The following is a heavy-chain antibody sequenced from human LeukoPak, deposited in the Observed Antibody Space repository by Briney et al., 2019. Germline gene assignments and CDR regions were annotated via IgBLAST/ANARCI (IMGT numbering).Heavy chain of an antibody. CDR3: ARDGYSGYLHLYYGMDV. V-gene: IGHV4-39*07. J-gene: IGHJ6*02. Sequence: SETLSLTCTVSGGSISSSSYYWGWIRQPPGKGLEWIGSIYYSGSTNYNPSLKSRVTISVDTSKNQFSLKLSSVTAADTAVYYCARDGYSGYLHLYYGMDVWGQGTTVTVSS. CDR1: GGSISSSSYY. CDR2: IYYSGST. D-gene: IGHD5-12*01.